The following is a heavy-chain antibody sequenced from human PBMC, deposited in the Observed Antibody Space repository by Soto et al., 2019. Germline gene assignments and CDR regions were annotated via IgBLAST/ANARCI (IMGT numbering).Heavy chain of an antibody. D-gene: IGHD6-19*01. CDR3: ARWGRAGNPFDY. CDR2: INAGSGRT. Sequence: ASVKVSCKASGYTFTAYSMHWMPQAPRQRLECMGWINAGSGRTKYSQKFWGRVTITADKSTSTAYMELSSLRSEDTAVYYCARWGRAGNPFDYWGQGTLVIVSS. CDR1: GYTFTAYS. J-gene: IGHJ4*02. V-gene: IGHV1-3*01.